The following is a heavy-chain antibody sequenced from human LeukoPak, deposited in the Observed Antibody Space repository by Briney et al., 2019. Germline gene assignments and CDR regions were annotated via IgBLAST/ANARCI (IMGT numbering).Heavy chain of an antibody. D-gene: IGHD3-22*01. CDR3: ARTEYYYDPVEY. CDR1: GFTFSNYY. CDR2: ISGTGLTI. V-gene: IGHV3-11*01. Sequence: GGSLRLSCAASGFTFSNYYMSWIRQAPGKGLEWLSYISGTGLTIYYADSVKGRFTISRDNAKNSLYLQMNSLRAEDTAVYYCARTEYYYDPVEYWGQGTLVTVSS. J-gene: IGHJ4*02.